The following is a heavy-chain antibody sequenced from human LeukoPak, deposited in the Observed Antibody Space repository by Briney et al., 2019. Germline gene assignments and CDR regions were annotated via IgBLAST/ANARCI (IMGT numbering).Heavy chain of an antibody. CDR3: ARGFFFEQKTAYDI. D-gene: IGHD3-3*01. V-gene: IGHV1-8*03. Sequence: ASVTVSCKTSGYTFTDYDIHWVRQAPGHGLEWMGWMNPNSGKTNYAQKLQGRVTFSRNTSLSVAYMELSGLRSEDAAVYFCARGFFFEQKTAYDIWGQGTMVAVSS. CDR1: GYTFTDYD. CDR2: MNPNSGKT. J-gene: IGHJ3*02.